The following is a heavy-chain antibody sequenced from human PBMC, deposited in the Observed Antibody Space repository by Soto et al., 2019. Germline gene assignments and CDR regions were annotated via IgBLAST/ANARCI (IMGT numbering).Heavy chain of an antibody. J-gene: IGHJ5*02. CDR1: GFTLSSHC. CDR2: MSHDGTAE. V-gene: IGHV3-30*18. CDR3: AKDWGGSGWYTYFDT. Sequence: QVHLVESGGGLVQPGTSLRLSCAASGFTLSSHCMNWVRQAPGKGLEWVALMSHDGTAEYYLDSVKGRFTISRDISKNTVFLQMDSLRPEDTAMYYCAKDWGGSGWYTYFDTFGQGTLVTVSS. D-gene: IGHD6-19*01.